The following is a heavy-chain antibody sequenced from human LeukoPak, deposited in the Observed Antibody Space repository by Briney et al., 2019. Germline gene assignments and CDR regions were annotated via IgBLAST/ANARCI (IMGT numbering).Heavy chain of an antibody. CDR1: GYTFTTYG. V-gene: IGHV1-2*02. D-gene: IGHD4-17*01. CDR3: ARDSSVTTPFAYTWFDP. J-gene: IGHJ5*02. CDR2: INPNSGGT. Sequence: GASVKVSCKASGYTFTTYGISWVRQAPGQGLEWMGWINPNSGGTNYAQKFQGRVTMTRDTSISTAYMELSRLRSDDTAVYYCARDSSVTTPFAYTWFDPWGQGTLVTVSS.